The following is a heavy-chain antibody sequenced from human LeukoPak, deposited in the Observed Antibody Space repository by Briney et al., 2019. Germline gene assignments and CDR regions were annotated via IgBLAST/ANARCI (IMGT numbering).Heavy chain of an antibody. J-gene: IGHJ4*02. CDR2: IYYSGST. D-gene: IGHD3-16*01. CDR3: ARGRYGWLPFDY. Sequence: SETLSLTCTVSGASMSSYYWSWIRQPPGKGLEWVGYIYYSGSTNYNPSLKSRVTISVDTSKNQFTLKLSSVTAADTAVYYCARGRYGWLPFDYWGQGTLVTVSS. V-gene: IGHV4-59*01. CDR1: GASMSSYY.